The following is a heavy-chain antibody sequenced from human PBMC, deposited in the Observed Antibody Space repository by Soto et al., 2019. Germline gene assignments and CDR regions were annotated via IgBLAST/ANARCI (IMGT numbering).Heavy chain of an antibody. CDR1: GFTFSSFW. Sequence: EVQLVESGGGLVQPGGSLRLSCTASGFTFSSFWMHWVRQVPGRGLVWVSRISKDGSTTDYADSVKGRFTTSRDNAKSTVYLQMDSLRAEDTAVYYCARNRDGVDYSGQGTLVTVSS. CDR3: ARNRDGVDY. CDR2: ISKDGSTT. V-gene: IGHV3-74*01. J-gene: IGHJ4*02.